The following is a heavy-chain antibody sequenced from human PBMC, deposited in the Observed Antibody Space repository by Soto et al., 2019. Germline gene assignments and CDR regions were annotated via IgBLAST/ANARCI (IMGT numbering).Heavy chain of an antibody. J-gene: IGHJ4*02. D-gene: IGHD2-2*01. V-gene: IGHV3-7*01. CDR3: ARMPYYFDY. CDR2: IKQDGSEK. Sequence: GGSLRLSCAASGFTFSDYWMSWVRQAPGKGLEGVAKIKQDGSEKYYVDSVKGRFTISRDDAKNSLFLQMNSLRAEDTAVYYCARMPYYFDYWGQGTLVTVSS. CDR1: GFTFSDYW.